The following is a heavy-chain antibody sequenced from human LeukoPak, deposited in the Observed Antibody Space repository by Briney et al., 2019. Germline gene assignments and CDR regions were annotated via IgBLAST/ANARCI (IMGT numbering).Heavy chain of an antibody. Sequence: GASVKVSCKASGYTFTSYGISWVRQAPGQGLEWMRWISAYNGNTNYAQKLQGRVTMTTDTSTSTAYMELRSLRSDDTAVYYCARDYTRGYSYGYDAFDIWGQGTMVTVSS. CDR1: GYTFTSYG. CDR3: ARDYTRGYSYGYDAFDI. V-gene: IGHV1-18*01. CDR2: ISAYNGNT. D-gene: IGHD5-18*01. J-gene: IGHJ3*02.